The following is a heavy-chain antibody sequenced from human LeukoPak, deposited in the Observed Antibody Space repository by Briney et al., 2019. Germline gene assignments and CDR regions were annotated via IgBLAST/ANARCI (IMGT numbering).Heavy chain of an antibody. Sequence: ASVKVSCKASGYTFTSYYIHWVRQAPGQGLEWMPIINPSGGSTSHAQKFQGRVTMTRDTSTSTVYMELSSLRSEDTAVYYCARAGPSYYDSSGYGNWFDPWGQGTLVTVSS. CDR3: ARAGPSYYDSSGYGNWFDP. D-gene: IGHD3-22*01. J-gene: IGHJ5*02. V-gene: IGHV1-46*01. CDR2: INPSGGST. CDR1: GYTFTSYY.